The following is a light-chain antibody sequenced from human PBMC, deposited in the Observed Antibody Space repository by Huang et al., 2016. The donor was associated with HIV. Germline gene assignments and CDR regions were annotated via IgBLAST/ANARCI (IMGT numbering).Light chain of an antibody. V-gene: IGKV3-15*01. CDR3: QQYNNWPPPWT. CDR2: GAS. Sequence: EIVMTQSPATLSVSPGERATLSCRASPSVSSNLAWYQQKPGQAPRLLIYGASTRATGIPAGFSGSGSGTGFTLTISSLQSEDFAVYYCQQYNNWPPPWTFGQGTKVEIK. J-gene: IGKJ1*01. CDR1: PSVSSN.